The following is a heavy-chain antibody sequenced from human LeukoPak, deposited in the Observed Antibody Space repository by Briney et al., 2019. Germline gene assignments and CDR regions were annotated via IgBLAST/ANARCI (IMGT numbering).Heavy chain of an antibody. V-gene: IGHV3-7*01. D-gene: IGHD5-24*01. J-gene: IGHJ4*02. CDR1: GFTFSSYW. CDR3: ARESRRRWLQFHPLYYFDY. CDR2: IKQDGSEK. Sequence: PGGSLRLSCAASGFTFSSYWMSWVRQAPGKGLEWVANIKQDGSEKYYVDSVKGRFTISRDNAKNSLYLQMNSLRAEDTAVYYCARESRRRWLQFHPLYYFDYWGQGTLVTVSS.